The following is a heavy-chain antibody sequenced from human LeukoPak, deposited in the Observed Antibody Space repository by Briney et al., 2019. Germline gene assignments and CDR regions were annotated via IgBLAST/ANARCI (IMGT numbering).Heavy chain of an antibody. CDR2: IKQDGSEK. J-gene: IGHJ4*02. V-gene: IGHV3-7*01. CDR3: AHCRGYSYVPFDY. D-gene: IGHD5-18*01. CDR1: GFTFSGYW. Sequence: GGSLRLSCAASGFTFSGYWMNWVRQAPGKGLEWVANIKQDGSEKYYVDSVKGRFTISRDNAKNSLYLQMNSLRAEDTAVYYCAHCRGYSYVPFDYWGQGALVTVSS.